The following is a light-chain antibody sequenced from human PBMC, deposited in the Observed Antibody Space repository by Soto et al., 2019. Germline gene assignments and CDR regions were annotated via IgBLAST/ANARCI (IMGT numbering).Light chain of an antibody. CDR1: QGISSY. CDR3: QQYLSYPYT. CDR2: AAD. J-gene: IGKJ2*01. V-gene: IGKV1-8*01. Sequence: AIRMTQSPSSFSASTGDRVTITCRASQGISSYLAWYQQKPGKAPKLLIYAADTLQRGAPSRFSASGSGPDFTLTISRLQSEDFATYYCQQYLSYPYTFGQGTKLEI.